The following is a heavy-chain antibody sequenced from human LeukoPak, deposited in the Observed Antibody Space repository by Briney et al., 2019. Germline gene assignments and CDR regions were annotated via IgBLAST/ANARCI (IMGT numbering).Heavy chain of an antibody. D-gene: IGHD2-15*01. Sequence: SGTLSLTCAVSGGSISSSNWWSWVRQPPGKGLEWIGEIYHSGSTNYNPSLKSQVTISVDKSKNQFSLKLSSVTAADTAVYYCARDGGGIRLPCSGGSCYRRRGCDYWGQGTLVTVSS. CDR3: ARDGGGIRLPCSGGSCYRRRGCDY. V-gene: IGHV4-4*02. CDR1: GGSISSSNW. J-gene: IGHJ4*02. CDR2: IYHSGST.